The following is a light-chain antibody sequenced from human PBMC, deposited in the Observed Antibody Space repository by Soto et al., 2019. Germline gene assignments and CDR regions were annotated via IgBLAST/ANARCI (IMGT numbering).Light chain of an antibody. CDR3: LHHGSSLWT. CDR2: DGS. Sequence: EIVLTQSPATLSLSPGERATLSCRASQSVSNIYLGWYQQKPGQAPRLLIFDGSSRATGIPDRFSGGGSGTDFTLTISRLEPEDFAMYYCLHHGSSLWTFGQGTKVDIK. J-gene: IGKJ1*01. V-gene: IGKV3-20*01. CDR1: QSVSNIY.